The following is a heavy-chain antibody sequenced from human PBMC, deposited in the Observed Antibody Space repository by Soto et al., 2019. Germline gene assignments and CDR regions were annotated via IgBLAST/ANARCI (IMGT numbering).Heavy chain of an antibody. CDR1: GFTFTSSA. V-gene: IGHV1-58*01. CDR2: IVVGSGNT. D-gene: IGHD3-22*01. CDR3: AATPYYDSSGYPYDAFDI. Sequence: PSVKVSCKASGFTFTSSAVQWVRQARGQRLEWIGWIVVGSGNTNYAQKFQERVTITRDMSTSTAYMELSSLRSEDTAVYYCAATPYYDSSGYPYDAFDIWGQGTMVTVSS. J-gene: IGHJ3*02.